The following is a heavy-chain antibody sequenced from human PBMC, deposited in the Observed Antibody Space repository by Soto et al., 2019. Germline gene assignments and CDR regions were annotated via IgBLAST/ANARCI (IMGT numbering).Heavy chain of an antibody. CDR2: IIPIFGTA. J-gene: IGHJ6*02. D-gene: IGHD3-3*01. CDR3: ASPTREWLPPARDYYYGMDV. V-gene: IGHV1-69*06. CDR1: GGTFSSYA. Sequence: QVQLVQSGAEVMKPGSSVKVSCKASGGTFSSYAISWVRQAPGQGLEWMGGIIPIFGTANYAQKFQGRVTITADKSTSTAYMELSSLRSEDTAVYYCASPTREWLPPARDYYYGMDVWGQGTTVTVSS.